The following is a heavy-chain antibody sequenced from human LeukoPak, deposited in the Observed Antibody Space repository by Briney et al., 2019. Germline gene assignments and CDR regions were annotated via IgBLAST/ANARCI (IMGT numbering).Heavy chain of an antibody. V-gene: IGHV4-59*01. D-gene: IGHD3-22*01. CDR3: AREGPPRTHYYDSSALDY. CDR2: IYYSGST. CDR1: GGSISSYY. Sequence: PSETLSLTCTVSGGSISSYYWSWIRQPPGKGLEWVGYIYYSGSTNYNPSLKSRVTISVDTSKNQFSLKLSSVTAADTAVYYCAREGPPRTHYYDSSALDYWGQGTLVTVSS. J-gene: IGHJ4*02.